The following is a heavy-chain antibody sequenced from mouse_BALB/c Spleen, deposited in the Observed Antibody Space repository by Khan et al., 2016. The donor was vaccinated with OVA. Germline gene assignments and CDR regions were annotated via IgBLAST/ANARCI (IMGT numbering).Heavy chain of an antibody. Sequence: QMQLEESGPGLVAPSQSLSITCTVSGFSLTSYGVHWVRHPPGKGLGCRGEIGAGGSTNYNSALMSRLSISKDNSKSQVFLEMNSLQTDDTAMYYCARLEDIWGQGTTLTVSS. CDR3: ARLEDI. CDR1: GFSLTSYG. J-gene: IGHJ2*01. D-gene: IGHD1-3*01. V-gene: IGHV2-9*02. CDR2: IGAGGST.